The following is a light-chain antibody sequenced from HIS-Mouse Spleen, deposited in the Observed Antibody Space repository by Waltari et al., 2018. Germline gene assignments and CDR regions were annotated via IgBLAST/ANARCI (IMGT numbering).Light chain of an antibody. CDR2: EGS. CDR3: CSYAGSSTYV. Sequence: QSALTQPASVSGSPGQSITISCTGTSSEVGSSNLVSWYQQHPGKAPKLMIYEGSKRPSGVSNRFSGSKSGNTASLTISGLQAEDEADYYCCSYAGSSTYVFGTGTKVTVL. J-gene: IGLJ1*01. V-gene: IGLV2-23*01. CDR1: SSEVGSSNL.